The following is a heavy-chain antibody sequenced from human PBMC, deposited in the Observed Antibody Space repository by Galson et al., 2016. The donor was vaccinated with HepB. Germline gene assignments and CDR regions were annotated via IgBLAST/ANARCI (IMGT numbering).Heavy chain of an antibody. CDR1: GFTFSSYS. V-gene: IGHV3-48*02. CDR3: ARESYYGGNSLDQYYFDY. CDR2: ITSSSSTI. D-gene: IGHD4-23*01. Sequence: SLRLSCAVSGFTFSSYSMDWVRQAPGKGLEWVSCITSSSSTIYYADSVKGRFTISRDNAKNSLYLQMNSLRDEDTAVYYCARESYYGGNSLDQYYFDYWGQGTLVTVSS. J-gene: IGHJ4*02.